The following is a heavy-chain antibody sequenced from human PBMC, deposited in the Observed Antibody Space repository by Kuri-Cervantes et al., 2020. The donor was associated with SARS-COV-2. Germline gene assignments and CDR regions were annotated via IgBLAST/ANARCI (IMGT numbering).Heavy chain of an antibody. CDR1: GYTFTSYG. D-gene: IGHD4-17*01. V-gene: IGHV1-18*01. CDR3: ASWGRDMTTVTWVDY. CDR2: INAYNGNT. J-gene: IGHJ4*02. Sequence: ASVKVSCKASGYTFTSYGISWVRQAPGQGLEWMGWINAYNGNTNYAQKLQGRVTMTTDTSTSTAYMEPRSLRSDDTAVYYCASWGRDMTTVTWVDYWGQGTLVTVSS.